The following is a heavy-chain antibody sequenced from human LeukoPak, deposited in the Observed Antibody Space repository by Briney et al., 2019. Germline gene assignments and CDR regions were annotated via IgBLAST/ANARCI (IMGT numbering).Heavy chain of an antibody. J-gene: IGHJ4*02. CDR1: GYTFTGYY. D-gene: IGHD1-14*01. CDR3: AGGITGGDY. CDR2: INPNGGGT. V-gene: IGHV1-2*02. Sequence: ASVKVSCKASGYTFTGYYIHWVRQAPGQGLQWMGWINPNGGGTNYAQKFQGRVTMTRDTSISTAYMEMSRLRSDDTALYYCAGGITGGDYWGQGTLVTVSS.